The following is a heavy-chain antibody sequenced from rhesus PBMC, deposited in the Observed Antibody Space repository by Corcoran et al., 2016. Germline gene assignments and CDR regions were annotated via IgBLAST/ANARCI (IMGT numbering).Heavy chain of an antibody. CDR2: IYGSRGSN. V-gene: IGHV4S14*01. CDR1: GYSISSGYY. D-gene: IGHD5-42*01. J-gene: IGHJ2*01. Sequence: QVQLQESGPGLVKPSETLSLTCAVSGYSISSGYYWGWIRQPPGQGQAWIGSIYGSRGSNYLNPSLKGRVTLSVDTPKNQFSLKLSSMAAADTAVYYCARVGSSWSEWDTVGTEWYFDLWGPGTPITISS. CDR3: ARVGSSWSEWDTVGTEWYFDL.